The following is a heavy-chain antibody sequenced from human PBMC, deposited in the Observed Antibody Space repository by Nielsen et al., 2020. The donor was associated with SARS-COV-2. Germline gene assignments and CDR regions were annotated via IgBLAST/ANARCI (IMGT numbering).Heavy chain of an antibody. Sequence: GESLKISCAASGFTFSSYWMSWVRQAPGKGLEWVANIKQDGSEKYYVDSVKGRFTISRDNAKNSLYLQMNSLRAEDTAVYYCARDRNYDFWSGYPDYWGQGTLVTVSS. CDR2: IKQDGSEK. CDR3: ARDRNYDFWSGYPDY. J-gene: IGHJ4*02. CDR1: GFTFSSYW. V-gene: IGHV3-7*03. D-gene: IGHD3-3*01.